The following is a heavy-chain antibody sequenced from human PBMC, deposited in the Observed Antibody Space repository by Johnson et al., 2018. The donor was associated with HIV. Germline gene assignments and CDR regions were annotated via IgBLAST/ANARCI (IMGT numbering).Heavy chain of an antibody. J-gene: IGHJ3*02. CDR2: ISYDGSPT. CDR1: GFTFSSYA. D-gene: IGHD2-15*01. CDR3: ARAENCCSGGSCYGECAFDI. V-gene: IGHV3-30*04. Sequence: QMQLVESGGGVVQPGRSLRLSCAASGFTFSSYAMPWVRQAPGKGLEWVAVISYDGSPTYYADSLRGRFNLSRDHPKNTLYLQMNSLRAEDTAVYDCARAENCCSGGSCYGECAFDIWGQGTMVTVSS.